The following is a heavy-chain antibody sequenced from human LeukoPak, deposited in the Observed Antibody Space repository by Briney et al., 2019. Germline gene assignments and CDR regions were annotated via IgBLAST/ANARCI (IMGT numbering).Heavy chain of an antibody. Sequence: GRSLRLSCAASGFTFSSYGMHWVRQAPGKGLEWVAVISYDGSNKYYADSVKGRFTISRDNSKNTLYLQMNSLRAEDTVVYYCAKGTFRSSSWYRAGTGEYYFDYWGQGTLVTVSS. CDR1: GFTFSSYG. CDR3: AKGTFRSSSWYRAGTGEYYFDY. CDR2: ISYDGSNK. V-gene: IGHV3-30*18. J-gene: IGHJ4*02. D-gene: IGHD6-13*01.